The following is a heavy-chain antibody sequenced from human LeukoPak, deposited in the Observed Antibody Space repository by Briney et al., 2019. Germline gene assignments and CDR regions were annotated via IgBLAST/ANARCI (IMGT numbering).Heavy chain of an antibody. CDR1: GFTFSSYA. V-gene: IGHV3-30-3*01. CDR3: ASLWYTVTRGNYFDY. J-gene: IGHJ4*02. CDR2: ISYDGSNK. Sequence: GGSLRLSCAASGFTFSSYAMHWVRQAPGKGLEWVAVISYDGSNKYYADSVKGRFTISRDNSKNTLYLQMNSLRAEDTAVYYCASLWYTVTRGNYFDYWGQGTLVTVSS. D-gene: IGHD4-17*01.